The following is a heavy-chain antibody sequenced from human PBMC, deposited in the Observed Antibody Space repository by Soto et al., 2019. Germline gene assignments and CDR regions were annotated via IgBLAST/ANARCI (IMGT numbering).Heavy chain of an antibody. CDR2: ISAYNGNT. J-gene: IGHJ5*02. Sequence: ASVKVSCKASGYTFTSYGISWVRQAPGQGLEWMGWISAYNGNTNYAQKLQGRVTMTTDTSTSTAYMELRSLRSDDTAVYYCARAWVAYYDSSGSLSWFDPWGQGTLVTVSS. CDR3: ARAWVAYYDSSGSLSWFDP. V-gene: IGHV1-18*04. CDR1: GYTFTSYG. D-gene: IGHD3-22*01.